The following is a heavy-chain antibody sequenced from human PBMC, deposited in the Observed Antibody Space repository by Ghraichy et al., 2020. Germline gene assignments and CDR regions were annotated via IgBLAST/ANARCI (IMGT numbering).Heavy chain of an antibody. V-gene: IGHV3-11*01. J-gene: IGHJ1*01. CDR2: ISSSGSTI. D-gene: IGHD3-10*01. CDR3: AREIPTGDPEYFQH. CDR1: GFTFSDYY. Sequence: GGSLRLSCAASGFTFSDYYMSWIRQAPGKGLEWVSYISSSGSTIYYADSVKGRFTISRDNAKNSLYLQMNSLRAEDTAVYYCAREIPTGDPEYFQHWGQGTLVTVSS.